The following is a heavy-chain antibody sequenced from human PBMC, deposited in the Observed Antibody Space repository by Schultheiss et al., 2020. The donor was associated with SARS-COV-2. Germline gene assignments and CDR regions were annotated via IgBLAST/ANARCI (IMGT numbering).Heavy chain of an antibody. D-gene: IGHD6-6*01. Sequence: GESLKISCAASGFTFSSYAMSWVRQAPGKGLEWVAVISYDGSNKYYADSVKGRFTISRDNSKNTLYLQMNSLRAEDTAVYYCARDRIAARPSSSGSIQISWFDPWGQGTLVTVSS. V-gene: IGHV3-30*04. CDR2: ISYDGSNK. J-gene: IGHJ5*02. CDR1: GFTFSSYA. CDR3: ARDRIAARPSSSGSIQISWFDP.